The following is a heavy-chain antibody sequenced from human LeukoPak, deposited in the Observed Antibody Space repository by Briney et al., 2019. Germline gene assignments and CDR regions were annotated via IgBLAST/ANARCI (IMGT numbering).Heavy chain of an antibody. CDR2: ISSSSGII. CDR3: ARDGPGDSSGYSPLDY. Sequence: GGSLRLSCAASGFSFSSYNMNWVRQAPGKGLEWVSYISSSSGIIHYADSVQGRFTISRDNAKNSLYLQMNSLRDEDTAVYYCARDGPGDSSGYSPLDYWGQGTLVTVSS. CDR1: GFSFSSYN. V-gene: IGHV3-48*02. J-gene: IGHJ4*02. D-gene: IGHD3-22*01.